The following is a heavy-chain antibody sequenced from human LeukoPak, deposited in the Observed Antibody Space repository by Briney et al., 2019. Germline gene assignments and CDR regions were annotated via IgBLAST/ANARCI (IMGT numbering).Heavy chain of an antibody. V-gene: IGHV1-2*02. CDR2: INPNSGGT. CDR3: ARGLGDGSGSYRNYYYYMDV. CDR1: GYTFTGYY. J-gene: IGHJ6*03. D-gene: IGHD3-10*01. Sequence: ASVKVSCKASGYTFTGYYMHWVRQAPGQGLEWMGWINPNSGGTNYAQKFQGRVTMTRNTSISTAYMELSSLRSEDTAVYYCARGLGDGSGSYRNYYYYMDVWGKGTTVTISS.